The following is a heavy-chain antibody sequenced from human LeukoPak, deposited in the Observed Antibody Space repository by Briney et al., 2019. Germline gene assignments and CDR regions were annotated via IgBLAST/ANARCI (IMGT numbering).Heavy chain of an antibody. CDR3: ATWSNAWEFDY. CDR2: INEDGSDK. V-gene: IGHV3-7*05. D-gene: IGHD1-26*01. CDR1: GFTFSSSW. J-gene: IGHJ4*02. Sequence: GGSLRLSCAASGFTFSSSWMIWVRQAPGKGLEWVAHINEDGSDKYYVDSVTGRFSISRDNTKNPLYLQMSSLRAEDTAVYYCATWSNAWEFDYWGQGALVAVSS.